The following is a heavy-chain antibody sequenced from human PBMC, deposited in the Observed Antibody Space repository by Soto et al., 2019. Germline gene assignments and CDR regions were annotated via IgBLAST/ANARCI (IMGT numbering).Heavy chain of an antibody. CDR1: GDSINSDKYY. Sequence: QLQLQESGPGLVKPSETLSLTCSVSGDSINSDKYYWGWIRQPPGKGLEWIGSIYFRGNTYYNPSPQTRVTIALDNSRSQCSLKLNSVTAADWAVYFCARLEGLATISYYFDFWGQGALVTVSS. V-gene: IGHV4-39*01. J-gene: IGHJ4*02. CDR3: ARLEGLATISYYFDF. CDR2: IYFRGNT. D-gene: IGHD3-9*01.